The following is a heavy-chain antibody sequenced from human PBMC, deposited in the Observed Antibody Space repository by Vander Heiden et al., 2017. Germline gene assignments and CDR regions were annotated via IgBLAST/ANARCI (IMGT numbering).Heavy chain of an antibody. CDR2: ISWNSGSI. J-gene: IGHJ2*01. V-gene: IGHV3-9*01. D-gene: IGHD5-18*01. Sequence: EVQLVESGGGLVQPGRSLRLSCAASGFTFDDYAMHWVRQAPGKGLEWVSGISWNSGSIGYADSVKGRGTISRDNAKNSLYRQMNSLRAEETALYYCAKGPSQGDSDGPYWYFDLWGRGTMVTVSS. CDR3: AKGPSQGDSDGPYWYFDL. CDR1: GFTFDDYA.